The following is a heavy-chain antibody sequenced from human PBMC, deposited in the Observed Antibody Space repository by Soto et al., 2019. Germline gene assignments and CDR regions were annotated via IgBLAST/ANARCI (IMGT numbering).Heavy chain of an antibody. Sequence: SETLSLTCTVSGGSISSGGYYWSWIRQYPGKGLEWIGYIYYSGSTHYNPSLKSRVTISVDTSKNQFSLNLSSVTAADTAVYSGARGMKEYYYYRYVGGKGTRVTFAS. CDR1: GGSISSGGYY. V-gene: IGHV4-31*03. CDR2: IYYSGST. CDR3: ARGMKEYYYYRYV. J-gene: IGHJ6*03.